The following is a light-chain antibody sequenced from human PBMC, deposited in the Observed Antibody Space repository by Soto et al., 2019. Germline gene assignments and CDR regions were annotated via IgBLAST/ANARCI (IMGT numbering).Light chain of an antibody. CDR1: SSDIGAYDY. Sequence: QSALTQPASLSGSPGQSITISCTGTSSDIGAYDYVSWFQQHPGKAPKLMIYEVSNRPSGVSNRFSGSKSGNTASLTISGLQAEDEADYYCGSWDSSLSAYVFGTGTKLTVL. CDR3: GSWDSSLSAYV. V-gene: IGLV2-14*01. CDR2: EVS. J-gene: IGLJ1*01.